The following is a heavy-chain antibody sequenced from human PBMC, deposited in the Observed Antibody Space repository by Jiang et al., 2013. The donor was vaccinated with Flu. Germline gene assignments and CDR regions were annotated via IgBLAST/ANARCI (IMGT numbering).Heavy chain of an antibody. D-gene: IGHD5-18*01. Sequence: EYSQKFQGRVTITRDTSATTAYMELSSLRSEDTAVYYCARGDSLGDYWGQGTLVTVSS. V-gene: IGHV1-3*01. J-gene: IGHJ4*02. CDR3: ARGDSLGDY.